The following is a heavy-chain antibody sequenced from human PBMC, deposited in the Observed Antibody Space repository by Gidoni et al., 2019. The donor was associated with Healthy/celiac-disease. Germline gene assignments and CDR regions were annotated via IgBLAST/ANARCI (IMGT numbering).Heavy chain of an antibody. J-gene: IGHJ4*02. CDR3: ARTYSSSPGGVFDY. CDR1: GGSFSGYY. Sequence: QVQLQQWGAGLLKPSETLSLTCAVYGGSFSGYYWSWIRQPPGKGLEWIGEIYHSGSTNYNPSLKSRVTISVDTSKNQFSLKLSSVIAADTAVYYCARTYSSSPGGVFDYWGQGTLVTVSS. D-gene: IGHD6-6*01. V-gene: IGHV4-34*01. CDR2: IYHSGST.